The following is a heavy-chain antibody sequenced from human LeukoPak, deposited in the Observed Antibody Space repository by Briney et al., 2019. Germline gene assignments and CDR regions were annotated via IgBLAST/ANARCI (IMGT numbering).Heavy chain of an antibody. CDR3: ARASQYCSSTSCSPRGRIEWFDP. CDR1: GFTVISNY. CDR2: IYSGGSI. V-gene: IGHV3-66*01. J-gene: IGHJ5*02. Sequence: GGSLRLSCAASGFTVISNYMSWVRQAPGKGLEWVSVIYSGGSIYYADSVKGRFTISRDTSKNTVYLQMNSLRAEDTAVYYCARASQYCSSTSCSPRGRIEWFDPWGQGTLVTVSS. D-gene: IGHD2-2*01.